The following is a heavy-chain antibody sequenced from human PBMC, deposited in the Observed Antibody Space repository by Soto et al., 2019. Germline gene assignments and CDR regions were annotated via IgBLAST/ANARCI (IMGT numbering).Heavy chain of an antibody. D-gene: IGHD2-15*01. CDR1: GFTFSSYE. CDR2: ISSSGSTI. V-gene: IGHV3-48*03. J-gene: IGHJ6*02. Sequence: EVQLVESGGGLVQPGGSLRLSCAASGFTFSSYEMNWVRQAPGKGLEWVSYISSSGSTIYYADSVKGRFTISRDNAKNSLYLQMNSRRAEDTAVYYCARVGYCSGGSCYSGSHLPYYYGMDVWGQGTTVTVSS. CDR3: ARVGYCSGGSCYSGSHLPYYYGMDV.